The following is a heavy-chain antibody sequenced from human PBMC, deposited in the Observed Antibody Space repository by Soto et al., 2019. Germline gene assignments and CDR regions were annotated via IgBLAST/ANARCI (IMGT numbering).Heavy chain of an antibody. J-gene: IGHJ5*02. CDR3: ARGREGSGSSSGGVFDP. Sequence: EVQLVESGGGLVQPGGSLRLSCAASGFTFSSYSMNWVRQAPGKGLEWVSYISISSSTIYYADSVKGRFTISRDNAKNSLYLQMNSLRDQDTAVHYRARGREGSGSSSGGVFDPWGQGTLVSVSS. CDR2: ISISSSTI. D-gene: IGHD1-26*01. V-gene: IGHV3-48*02. CDR1: GFTFSSYS.